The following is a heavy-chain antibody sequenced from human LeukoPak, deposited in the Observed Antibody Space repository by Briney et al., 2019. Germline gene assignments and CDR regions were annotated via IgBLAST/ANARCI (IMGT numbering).Heavy chain of an antibody. D-gene: IGHD3-9*01. CDR3: ARVLYDILTGSHYGMDV. Sequence: ASVKVSCKASGYTFTSYGISWVRQAPGQGLEWMGWISAYNGNTNYAQKLQGRVTMTTDTSTSTAYMELRSLRSDDTAVYYCARVLYDILTGSHYGMDVWGQGTTVTVSS. J-gene: IGHJ6*02. V-gene: IGHV1-18*01. CDR2: ISAYNGNT. CDR1: GYTFTSYG.